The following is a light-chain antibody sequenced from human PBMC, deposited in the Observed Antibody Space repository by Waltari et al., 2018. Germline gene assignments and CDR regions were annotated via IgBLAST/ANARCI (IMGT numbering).Light chain of an antibody. CDR1: QDISSY. CDR3: QQFKTYPLT. Sequence: IQLTHPPSSPPASFRARETITCRASQDISSYLAWYQQKPGKAPNRLMYAAFTLQSGVPSRFSGSGSGTDFTLTISSLQPEDFATYYCQQFKTYPLTFGQGTRLEIK. CDR2: AAF. V-gene: IGKV1-9*01. J-gene: IGKJ5*01.